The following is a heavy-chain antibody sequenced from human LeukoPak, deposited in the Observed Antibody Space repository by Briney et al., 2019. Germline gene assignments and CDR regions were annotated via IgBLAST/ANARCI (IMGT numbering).Heavy chain of an antibody. CDR3: ARGETDYGDYVGFDP. CDR1: GGSFSGYY. CDR2: INHSGST. J-gene: IGHJ5*02. V-gene: IGHV4-34*01. Sequence: SETLSLTCAVYGGSFSGYYWSWIRQPPGKGLEWIGGINHSGSTNCNPSLKSRVTISVDTSKNQFSLKLSSVTAADTAVYYCARGETDYGDYVGFDPWGQGTLVTVSS. D-gene: IGHD4-17*01.